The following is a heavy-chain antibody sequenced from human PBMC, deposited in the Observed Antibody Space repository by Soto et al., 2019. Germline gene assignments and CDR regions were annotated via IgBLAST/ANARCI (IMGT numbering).Heavy chain of an antibody. D-gene: IGHD2-2*01. J-gene: IGHJ5*02. CDR2: ISYDGSNK. CDR3: ARDVPSRYAIFPTDGWFDP. Sequence: QVQLVESGGGVVQPGRSLRLSCAASGFTFSSYAMHWVRQAPGKGLEWVAVISYDGSNKYYADSVKGRFTISRDNSKKTLYLQMNSLRAEDTAVYYCARDVPSRYAIFPTDGWFDPWGQGTLVTVSS. CDR1: GFTFSSYA. V-gene: IGHV3-30-3*01.